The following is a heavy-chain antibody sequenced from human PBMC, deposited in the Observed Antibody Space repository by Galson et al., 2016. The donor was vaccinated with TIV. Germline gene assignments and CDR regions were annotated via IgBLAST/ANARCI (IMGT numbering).Heavy chain of an antibody. V-gene: IGHV3-9*01. CDR2: ISSNSVTL. J-gene: IGHJ6*02. Sequence: SLRLSCAASGFTFGDFAVHWVRQPPGKGLEWVSGISSNSVTLGYADSVKGRFTISRDNAKNSLYLQMSSLRAEDTALYYCTKARGYGYGSPQDYYSGMDVWGQGTTVTVSS. D-gene: IGHD5-18*01. CDR3: TKARGYGYGSPQDYYSGMDV. CDR1: GFTFGDFA.